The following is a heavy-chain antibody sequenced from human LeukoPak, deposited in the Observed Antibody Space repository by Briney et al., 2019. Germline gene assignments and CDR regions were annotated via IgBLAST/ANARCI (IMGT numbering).Heavy chain of an antibody. V-gene: IGHV4-34*01. CDR3: ARLHLDYGSGSYRGSFDY. CDR1: GGSFSGYY. D-gene: IGHD3-10*01. CDR2: INHSGSI. Sequence: SETLSLTCTVYGGSFSGYYWSWIRQPPGRGLEWIGEINHSGSINYNPSLKSRVTISVDTSKNQFSLKLSSVTAADTAVYYCARLHLDYGSGSYRGSFDYWGQGTLVTVSS. J-gene: IGHJ4*02.